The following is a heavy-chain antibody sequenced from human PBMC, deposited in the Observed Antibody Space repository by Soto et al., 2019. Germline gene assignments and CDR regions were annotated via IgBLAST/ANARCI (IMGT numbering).Heavy chain of an antibody. V-gene: IGHV1-46*01. CDR1: GYTFTSYY. CDR2: INPSGDII. D-gene: IGHD3-10*01. CDR3: AMFFLGSENYLGDAFDI. J-gene: IGHJ3*02. Sequence: GASVKVSCKASGYTFTSYYMHWVRQAPGQGLEWMGLINPSGDIITFAQKIQGRVTMTRDTATSTVYLELSSLRSDDTAVYYCAMFFLGSENYLGDAFDIWGQGTMVTVSS.